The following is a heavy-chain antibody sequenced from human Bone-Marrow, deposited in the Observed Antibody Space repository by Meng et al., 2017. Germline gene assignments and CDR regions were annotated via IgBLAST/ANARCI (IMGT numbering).Heavy chain of an antibody. J-gene: IGHJ4*02. CDR1: GYNFPDYY. D-gene: IGHD5-24*01. CDR3: ARDQAKMEGFDY. Sequence: QVQLGQSGAEVKKPGASVKVSCKPSGYNFPDYYIHWVRRAPGQGLEWMGRINPKSGDTHYAQKFQARVTMTGDTSTSTVYMELSSLRSEDTAVYYCARDQAKMEGFDYWGQGTLVTVSS. V-gene: IGHV1-2*06. CDR2: INPKSGDT.